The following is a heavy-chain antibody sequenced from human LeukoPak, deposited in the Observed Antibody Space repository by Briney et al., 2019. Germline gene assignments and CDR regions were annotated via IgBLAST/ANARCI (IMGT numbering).Heavy chain of an antibody. J-gene: IGHJ4*02. D-gene: IGHD6-13*01. CDR1: GYTFTGYY. CDR3: ATLAAAAGPF. Sequence: ASVTVSCKASGYTFTGYYMHWVRQAPGQGLEWMGWINPNSGGTNYAPKFQGRVTMTRDTSISTAYMELSRLTSDDTAVYYCATLAAAAGPFWGQGTLVTVSS. CDR2: INPNSGGT. V-gene: IGHV1-2*02.